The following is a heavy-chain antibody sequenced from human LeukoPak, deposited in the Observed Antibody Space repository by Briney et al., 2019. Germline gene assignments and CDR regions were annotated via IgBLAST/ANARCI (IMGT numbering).Heavy chain of an antibody. D-gene: IGHD3-10*01. CDR3: ARGRGLLWFGESFDI. CDR2: ITHSGST. V-gene: IGHV4-34*01. CDR1: GGSFSGYY. Sequence: SETLSLTCAVYGGSFSGYYWSWIRQPPGKWLEWIGEITHSGSTNYNPSLKSRVPISVDTSKNQFSLKLSSVTAADTAVYYCARGRGLLWFGESFDIWGQGTMVTVSS. J-gene: IGHJ3*02.